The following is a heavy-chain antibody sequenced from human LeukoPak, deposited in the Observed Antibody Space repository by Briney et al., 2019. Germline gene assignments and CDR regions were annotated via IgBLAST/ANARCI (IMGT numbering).Heavy chain of an antibody. CDR2: IYTSGST. CDR3: ARAYSNFDAFDI. D-gene: IGHD6-13*01. V-gene: IGHV4-61*02. J-gene: IGHJ3*02. Sequence: SETLSLTCTVSGGSISSGSYYWSWIRQPAGKGLEWIGRIYTSGSTNYNPSLKSRVTISVDKSKNQFSLKLSSVTAADTAVYYCARAYSNFDAFDIWGQGTMVTVSS. CDR1: GGSISSGSYY.